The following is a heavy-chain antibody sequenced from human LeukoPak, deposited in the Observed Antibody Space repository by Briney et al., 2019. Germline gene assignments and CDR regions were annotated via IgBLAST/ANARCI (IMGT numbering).Heavy chain of an antibody. CDR2: IYSGGNT. Sequence: GGSLRHSCATSCLTVSSDYMSWVRPAPGKGLECVSLIYSGGNTHYADSVKGRFTISRDNSKSTLYPQMNSLRAEDTAVYYCARGAIDGWGQGTLVTVSS. CDR1: CLTVSSDY. J-gene: IGHJ4*02. V-gene: IGHV3-53*01. CDR3: ARGAIDG. D-gene: IGHD3-22*01.